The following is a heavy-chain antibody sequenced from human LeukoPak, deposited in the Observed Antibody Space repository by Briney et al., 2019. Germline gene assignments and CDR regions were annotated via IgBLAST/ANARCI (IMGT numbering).Heavy chain of an antibody. D-gene: IGHD1-26*01. CDR2: INPSGGRT. CDR1: GYTFTSYY. V-gene: IGHV1-46*01. Sequence: ASVKVSCKASGYTFTSYYMHWVRQAPGQGLEWMGIINPSGGRTSYAQKFQGRVTMTRATSTSTVYMELSSLRFEDTAVYYCASLGGELLFDHWGQGTLVTVSS. J-gene: IGHJ4*02. CDR3: ASLGGELLFDH.